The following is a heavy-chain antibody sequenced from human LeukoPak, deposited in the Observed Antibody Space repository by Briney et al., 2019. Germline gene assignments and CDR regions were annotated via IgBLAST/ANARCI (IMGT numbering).Heavy chain of an antibody. V-gene: IGHV4-4*09. D-gene: IGHD3-16*01. Sequence: PSETLSLTCTVSGGSISSYYWSWIRQPPGKGLEWIGYIYTSGSTNYNPSLKSRVTISVDTSKNQFSLKLSSVTAADTAVYYCAGHGDKRGRFDPWGQGTLVTVSS. CDR3: AGHGDKRGRFDP. CDR2: IYTSGST. CDR1: GGSISSYY. J-gene: IGHJ5*02.